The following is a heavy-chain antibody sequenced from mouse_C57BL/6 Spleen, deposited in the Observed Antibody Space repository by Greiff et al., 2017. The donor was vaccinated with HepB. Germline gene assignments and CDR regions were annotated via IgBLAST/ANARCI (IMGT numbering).Heavy chain of an antibody. Sequence: VQLQQPGAELVKPGASVKLSCKASGYTFTSYWMHWVKQRPGQGLEWIGMIHPNSGSTNYNEKFKSKATLTVDKSSSTSYMQLSSLTSEDSAVYYCARGGYYSSTFDYWGQGTTLTVSS. V-gene: IGHV1-64*01. J-gene: IGHJ2*01. CDR1: GYTFTSYW. CDR2: IHPNSGST. CDR3: ARGGYYSSTFDY. D-gene: IGHD1-1*01.